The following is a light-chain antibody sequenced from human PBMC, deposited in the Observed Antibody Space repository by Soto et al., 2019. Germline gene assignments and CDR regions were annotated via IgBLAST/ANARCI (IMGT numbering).Light chain of an antibody. V-gene: IGKV3-15*01. CDR3: QQYNNWPPST. CDR2: GAS. J-gene: IGKJ1*01. Sequence: EIVMTQSPATMSVSPMERATLSCSASQSVSINLAWYQQKPGQAPRLLIYGASTRATGIPARFSGSGSGTEFTLTISSLQSEDFAVYYCQQYNNWPPSTFGQGTKVDIK. CDR1: QSVSIN.